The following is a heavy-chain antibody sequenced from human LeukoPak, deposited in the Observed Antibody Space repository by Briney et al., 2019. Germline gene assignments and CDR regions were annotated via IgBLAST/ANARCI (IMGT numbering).Heavy chain of an antibody. CDR2: INPNSGGT. J-gene: IGHJ4*02. V-gene: IGHV1-2*02. Sequence: ASVKVSCKASGYTFTGYYMHWERQAPGQGLEWMGWINPNSGGTNYAQKFQGRVTMTRDTSISTAYMELSRLRSDDTALYYCARNYPDGGGGRYFDWLPVFWGQGTLVTVSS. D-gene: IGHD3-9*01. CDR1: GYTFTGYY. CDR3: ARNYPDGGGGRYFDWLPVF.